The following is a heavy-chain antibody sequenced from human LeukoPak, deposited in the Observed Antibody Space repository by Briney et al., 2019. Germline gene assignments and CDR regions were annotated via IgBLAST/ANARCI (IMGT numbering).Heavy chain of an antibody. CDR1: GFTFDDYA. J-gene: IGHJ4*02. Sequence: GGSLRLSCVASGFTFDDYAMHWVRQTPGKGLEWVSGITWNSGSVGYADSVKGRFTISRDNAKNSLYLQMNSLGAEDTALYYCAKDKSGNYYFDYWGQGTLVTVSS. CDR3: AKDKSGNYYFDY. CDR2: ITWNSGSV. V-gene: IGHV3-9*01. D-gene: IGHD1-26*01.